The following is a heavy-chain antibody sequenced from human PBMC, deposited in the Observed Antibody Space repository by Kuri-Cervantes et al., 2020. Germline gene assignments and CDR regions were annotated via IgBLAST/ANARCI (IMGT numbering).Heavy chain of an antibody. CDR2: IYYSGST. V-gene: IGHV4-39*02. CDR3: ARDRGSSWYGLGYFDL. D-gene: IGHD6-13*01. Sequence: SETLSLTCTVSGGSISSSSYYWGWIRQPPGKGLEWIGSIYYSGSTYYNPSLKSRVTISVDTSKNQFSLKLSSVTAADTAVYYCARDRGSSWYGLGYFDLWGRGTLVTVSS. CDR1: GGSISSSSYY. J-gene: IGHJ2*01.